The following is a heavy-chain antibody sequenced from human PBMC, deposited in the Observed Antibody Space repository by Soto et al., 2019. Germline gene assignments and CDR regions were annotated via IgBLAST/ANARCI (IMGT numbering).Heavy chain of an antibody. J-gene: IGHJ6*02. D-gene: IGHD5-12*01. V-gene: IGHV3-48*03. CDR3: ARDSGGYSGYDYYYYGMDV. Sequence: GGSPRLSCAASGFTFSSYEMNWVRQAPGKGLEWVSYISSSGSTIYYADSVKGRFTISRDNAKNSLYLQMNSLRAEDTAVYYCARDSGGYSGYDYYYYGMDVWGQGTTVTVSS. CDR2: ISSSGSTI. CDR1: GFTFSSYE.